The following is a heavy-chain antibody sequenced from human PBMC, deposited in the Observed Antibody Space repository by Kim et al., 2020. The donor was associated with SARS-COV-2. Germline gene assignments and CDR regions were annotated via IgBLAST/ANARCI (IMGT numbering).Heavy chain of an antibody. CDR3: ARTFQFTIRYWYFDL. J-gene: IGHJ2*01. V-gene: IGHV3-11*06. Sequence: GGSLRLSCAASGFTFSDYYMSWIRQAPGKGLEWVSYISSSSSYTNYADSVKGRFTISRDNAKNSLYLQMNSLRAEDTAVYYCARTFQFTIRYWYFDLWGRGTLVTVSS. CDR2: ISSSSSYT. CDR1: GFTFSDYY. D-gene: IGHD3-3*01.